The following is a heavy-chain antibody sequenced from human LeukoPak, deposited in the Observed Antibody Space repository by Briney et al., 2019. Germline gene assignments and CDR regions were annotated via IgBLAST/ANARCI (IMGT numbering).Heavy chain of an antibody. V-gene: IGHV3-33*01. D-gene: IGHD4-17*01. CDR3: ARDRGDYGQYYFDY. CDR1: GFTFSNYG. CDR2: IWYDGSNK. J-gene: IGHJ4*02. Sequence: PGGSLRLSCAASGFTFSNYGVHWVRQAPGKGLEWVAVIWYDGSNKYYADSVKGRFTISRDNSKNTLYLQMNSLRAEDTALYYCARDRGDYGQYYFDYWGQGTLVTVSS.